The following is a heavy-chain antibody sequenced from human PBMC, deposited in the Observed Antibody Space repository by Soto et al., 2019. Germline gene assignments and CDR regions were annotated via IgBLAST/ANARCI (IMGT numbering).Heavy chain of an antibody. V-gene: IGHV1-69*13. J-gene: IGHJ6*02. D-gene: IGHD3-3*01. CDR2: IIPIFGTA. CDR1: GGTFSCYA. CDR3: ASPITIFGVVTPPYGMDV. Sequence: GASVKVSCKAPGGTFSCYAISWVRQSPGQGLEWMGGIIPIFGTANYAQKFQGRVTITADESTSTAYMELSSLRSEDTAVYYCASPITIFGVVTPPYGMDVWGQGTTVTVSS.